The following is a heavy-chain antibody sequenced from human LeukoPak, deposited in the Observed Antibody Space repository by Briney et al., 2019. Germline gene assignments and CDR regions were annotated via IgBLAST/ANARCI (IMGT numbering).Heavy chain of an antibody. CDR1: GFTFSSYS. CDR3: ASTYYDYVWGSN. J-gene: IGHJ4*02. Sequence: GGSLRLSCAASGFTFSSYSMNWVRQAPGKGLEWVSSISGSSSYIYYADSVKGRFTISRDNAKNSLYLQMNSLRDEDTAVYYCASTYYDYVWGSNWGQGTLVTVSS. V-gene: IGHV3-21*01. D-gene: IGHD3-16*01. CDR2: ISGSSSYI.